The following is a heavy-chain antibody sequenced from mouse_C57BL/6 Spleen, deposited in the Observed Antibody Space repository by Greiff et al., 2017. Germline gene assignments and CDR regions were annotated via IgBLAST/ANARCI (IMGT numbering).Heavy chain of an antibody. CDR1: GFTFSRYT. Sequence: EVPGVESGGGLVKPGGSLKLSCAASGFTFSRYTMSWVRQTPAKRLEWVATISGGGGTTYYPDSVKGRFTISRDNAKNTLYLQMRSLCSEDTALYYCARQYYYYGSSYWYFDVWGTGTTVTVSS. CDR2: ISGGGGTT. D-gene: IGHD1-1*01. CDR3: ARQYYYYGSSYWYFDV. V-gene: IGHV5-9*01. J-gene: IGHJ1*03.